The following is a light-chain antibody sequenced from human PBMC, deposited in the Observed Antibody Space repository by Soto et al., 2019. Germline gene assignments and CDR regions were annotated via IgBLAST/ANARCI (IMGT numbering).Light chain of an antibody. Sequence: EIVLTQSPGTLSWSPVETATLSCSASQTVKLDYLAWCQQRPGQAPRLLIFATYRRATEIPDRFSGSVSGKDFTLAIRRLEPEDFAVYFCHQLGYAPRTCGQGTKGE. CDR3: HQLGYAPRT. V-gene: IGKV3-20*01. J-gene: IGKJ1*01. CDR1: QTVKLDY. CDR2: ATY.